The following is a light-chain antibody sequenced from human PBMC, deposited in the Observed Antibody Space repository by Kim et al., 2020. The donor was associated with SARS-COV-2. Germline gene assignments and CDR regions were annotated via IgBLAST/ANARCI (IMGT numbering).Light chain of an antibody. CDR2: NNN. CDR1: SANIGSNV. Sequence: GQTVIIAGSGRSANIGSNVVNWYQQRPGTAPKRLIHNNNQRPSGIPDRFSGSKSGTSASLAISGLQSEDEADYHCTAWDGSLKGQVFGGGTQLTVL. CDR3: TAWDGSLKGQV. J-gene: IGLJ2*01. V-gene: IGLV1-44*01.